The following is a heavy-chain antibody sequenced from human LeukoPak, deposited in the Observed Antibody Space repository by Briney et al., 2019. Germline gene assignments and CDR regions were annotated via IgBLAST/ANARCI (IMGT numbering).Heavy chain of an antibody. J-gene: IGHJ4*02. D-gene: IGHD3-22*01. Sequence: PSETLSLTCTVSGGSISSSSYYWGWIRQPPGKGLEWIGSIYYSGSTYYNPSLKSRVTISVDTSKNQFSLKLSSVTAADTAVYYCARVSYDSSGYPFDYWGQGTLVIVSS. CDR3: ARVSYDSSGYPFDY. CDR1: GGSISSSSYY. V-gene: IGHV4-39*07. CDR2: IYYSGST.